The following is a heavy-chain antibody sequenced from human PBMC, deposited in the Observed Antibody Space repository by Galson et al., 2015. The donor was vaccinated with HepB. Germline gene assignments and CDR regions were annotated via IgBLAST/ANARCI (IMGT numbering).Heavy chain of an antibody. D-gene: IGHD3-10*01. CDR3: AKAGRPGVPYYYGSGSYHYLDY. V-gene: IGHV3-30*18. J-gene: IGHJ4*02. CDR2: ISFDGSNK. CDR1: GFTFRSYG. Sequence: SLRLSCAASGFTFRSYGMHWVRQAPGKGLEWVAVISFDGSNKQHVDSVKGRFTISRDNSKNTLFLQMNSLRAEDTAVYYCAKAGRPGVPYYYGSGSYHYLDYWGQGTLVTVSS.